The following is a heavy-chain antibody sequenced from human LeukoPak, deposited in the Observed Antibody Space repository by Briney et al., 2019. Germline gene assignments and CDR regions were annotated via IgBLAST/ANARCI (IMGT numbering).Heavy chain of an antibody. CDR2: ISYDGSNK. CDR3: ARVVRSSSWGPFDY. CDR1: GVAVSNSY. Sequence: GGSLRLSCAASGVAVSNSYMSWVRQAPGKGLEWVAVISYDGSNKYYADSVKGRFTISRDNSKNTLYLQMNSLRAEDTAVYYCARVVRSSSWGPFDYWGQGTLVTVSS. J-gene: IGHJ4*02. D-gene: IGHD6-13*01. V-gene: IGHV3-30-3*01.